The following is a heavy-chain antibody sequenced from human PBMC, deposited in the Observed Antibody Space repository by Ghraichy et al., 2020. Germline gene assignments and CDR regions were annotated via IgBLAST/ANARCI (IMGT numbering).Heavy chain of an antibody. D-gene: IGHD2-15*01. Sequence: SETLSLTCTVSGGSFIASHWNWIRQSPEKGLEWIGGISNRGGTNYNPSLKSRVTMSLDTSTNQFSLKLGSVTAADTAVYLCAAGAMDSARFCFDTWGRGTLVTVSS. CDR1: GGSFIASH. V-gene: IGHV4-34*01. CDR3: AAGAMDSARFCFDT. J-gene: IGHJ5*02. CDR2: ISNRGGT.